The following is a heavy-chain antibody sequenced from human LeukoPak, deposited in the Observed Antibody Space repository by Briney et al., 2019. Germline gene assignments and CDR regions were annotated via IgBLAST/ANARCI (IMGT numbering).Heavy chain of an antibody. D-gene: IGHD3-10*01. CDR3: ARPVWFGESNWFDP. J-gene: IGHJ5*02. CDR1: GGSISSYY. Sequence: SETLSLTCTVSGGSISSYYWSWIRQPPGKGLEWIGSIYHSGSTYYNPSLKSRVTISVDTSKNQFSLKLSSVTAADTAVYYCARPVWFGESNWFDPWGQGTLVTVSS. CDR2: IYHSGST. V-gene: IGHV4-59*08.